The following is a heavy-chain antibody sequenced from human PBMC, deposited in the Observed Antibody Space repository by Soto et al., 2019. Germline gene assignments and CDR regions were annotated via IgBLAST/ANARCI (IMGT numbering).Heavy chain of an antibody. CDR2: ISSSSSYI. CDR1: GFTLSSYS. V-gene: IGHV3-21*01. D-gene: IGHD1-1*01. Sequence: VGSLRLSCAASGFTLSSYSMNWVRPAPGKGLEWVSSISSSSSYIYYADSVKGRFTISRDNAKNSLYLQMNSLRAEDTAAYYCARDAVDTPGTNPNDYWGQGPLPTVPS. J-gene: IGHJ4*02. CDR3: ARDAVDTPGTNPNDY.